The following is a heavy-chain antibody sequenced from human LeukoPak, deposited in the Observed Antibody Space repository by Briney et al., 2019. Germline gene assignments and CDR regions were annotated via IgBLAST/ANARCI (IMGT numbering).Heavy chain of an antibody. CDR1: GFTFSNYG. J-gene: IGHJ4*02. V-gene: IGHV3-33*01. CDR2: IWYDGSNK. D-gene: IGHD6-13*01. CDR3: ARRNIAAAALDY. Sequence: GRSLRLSCAPSGFTFSNYGMHWVRQAPGKGLEWVAVIWYDGSNKYYADSVKGRFTISRDNSKNTLYLQMNSLRAEDTAVYYCARRNIAAAALDYWGQGTLVTVSS.